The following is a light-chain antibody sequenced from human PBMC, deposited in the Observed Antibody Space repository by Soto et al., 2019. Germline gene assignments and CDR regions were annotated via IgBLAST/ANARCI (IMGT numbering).Light chain of an antibody. CDR1: QGISSY. CDR2: TAS. CDR3: QQYYGYPWT. J-gene: IGKJ1*01. V-gene: IGKV1-8*01. Sequence: AIRMTQSPSSFSASTGDRVTITCRASQGISSYLAWYQQKPGKAPKLLIYTASTLQSGVPSRFCGSGSGTDFTLTIGCLQAEDFATYYCQQYYGYPWTFGQGTKVEIK.